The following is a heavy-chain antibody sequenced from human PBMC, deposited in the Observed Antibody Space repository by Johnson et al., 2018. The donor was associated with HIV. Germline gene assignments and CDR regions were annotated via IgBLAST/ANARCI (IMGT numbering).Heavy chain of an antibody. V-gene: IGHV3-30-3*01. CDR2: ISYDGSNK. Sequence: QVQLVESGGGVVQPGRSVRLSCAASGLSFSDYGMHWVRQAPGKGLEWVAVISYDGSNKYYADSVKGRFTISNDNSKHTLYLQMKSLRAEDTAVYYCARDDYGGLDAFDNWGQGTMVTVSS. CDR1: GLSFSDYG. J-gene: IGHJ3*02. D-gene: IGHD4-23*01. CDR3: ARDDYGGLDAFDN.